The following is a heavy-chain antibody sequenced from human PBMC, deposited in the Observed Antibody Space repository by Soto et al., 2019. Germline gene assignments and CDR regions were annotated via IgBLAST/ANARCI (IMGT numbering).Heavy chain of an antibody. CDR2: VNPNNGDT. CDR3: AKVSGKGSAIDCDY. V-gene: IGHV1-8*01. CDR1: GYTFSNYD. J-gene: IGHJ4*02. Sequence: QVQLVQSGAELKKPGASVKVSCKASGYTFSNYDMNWVRQATGQGPEWIGWVNPNNGDTGYAQKFQGRVTLTTDTSKTTAYMELTSLRSEDTAIYYCAKVSGKGSAIDCDYWGQGTLITVSP. D-gene: IGHD3-10*01.